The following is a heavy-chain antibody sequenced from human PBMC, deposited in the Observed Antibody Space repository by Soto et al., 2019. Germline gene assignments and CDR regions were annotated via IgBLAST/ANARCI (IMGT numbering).Heavy chain of an antibody. CDR3: ARDGSRSGSYYPDFDY. CDR1: GGTFSSYA. Sequence: QVQLVQSGAEVKKPGSSVTVSCKASGGTFSSYAIRWVRQAPGQGLEWMGGIIPIFGTANYAQTFQGRVTITADAATSAAYRELSSQISEDTALYYCARDGSRSGSYYPDFDYWGQGTLVTVSS. D-gene: IGHD3-10*01. CDR2: IIPIFGTA. J-gene: IGHJ4*02. V-gene: IGHV1-69*01.